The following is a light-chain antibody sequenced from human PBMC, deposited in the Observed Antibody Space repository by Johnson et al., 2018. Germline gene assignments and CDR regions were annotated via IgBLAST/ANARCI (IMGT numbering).Light chain of an antibody. CDR1: SSNIGNNY. Sequence: QSVLTQPPSVSAAPGQKVTISCSGSSSNIGNNYVSWYQQLPGTAPKLLIYENNKRPSGIPDRFSGSKSGTSATLGITGLQSGDEADYYCATWDVSLSASYVFGTGTKVTVL. CDR2: ENN. CDR3: ATWDVSLSASYV. J-gene: IGLJ1*01. V-gene: IGLV1-51*02.